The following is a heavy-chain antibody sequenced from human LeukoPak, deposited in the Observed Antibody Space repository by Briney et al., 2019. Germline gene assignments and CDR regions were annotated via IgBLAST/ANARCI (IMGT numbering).Heavy chain of an antibody. CDR2: IIPILGIA. CDR1: GGTFSSYA. V-gene: IGHV1-69*04. CDR3: ARDNNGWWLRLGGGYNWFDP. D-gene: IGHD5-12*01. J-gene: IGHJ5*02. Sequence: SVKVSCKASGGTFSSYAISWVRQAPGQGLEWMGRIIPILGIANYAQKFQGRVTITADKSTSTAYMELSSLRSEDTAVYYCARDNNGWWLRLGGGYNWFDPWGQGTLVTVSS.